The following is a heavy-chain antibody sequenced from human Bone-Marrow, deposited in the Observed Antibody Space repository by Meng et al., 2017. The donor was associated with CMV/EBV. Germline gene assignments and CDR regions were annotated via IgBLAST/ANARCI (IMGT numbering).Heavy chain of an antibody. Sequence: GESLKISCAASGFTFSSYSMNWVRQAPGKGPEWVSSISSSSSYIYYAGSVKGRFTISRDNAKNSLYLQMNSLRAEDTAVDYCARDSCGGDCDSGMLFGIAYWGQGTLVTVSS. CDR3: ARDSCGGDCDSGMLFGIAY. CDR2: ISSSSSYI. D-gene: IGHD2-21*01. CDR1: GFTFSSYS. J-gene: IGHJ4*02. V-gene: IGHV3-21*01.